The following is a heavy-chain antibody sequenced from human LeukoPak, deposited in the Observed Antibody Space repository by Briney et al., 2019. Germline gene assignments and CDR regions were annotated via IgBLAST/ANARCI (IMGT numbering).Heavy chain of an antibody. CDR3: ARVPPFLWFGESRTFYGMDV. D-gene: IGHD3-10*01. J-gene: IGHJ6*02. CDR2: ISDSGST. V-gene: IGHV4-34*01. Sequence: PSETLSLTCAVYGGSVRGYFWSWIRQPPGKGLEWVGEISDSGSTKYNPSLESRVTISVDTSKNLLSLKLSSVTAADTAVYYCARVPPFLWFGESRTFYGMDVWGQGTTVTVSS. CDR1: GGSVRGYF.